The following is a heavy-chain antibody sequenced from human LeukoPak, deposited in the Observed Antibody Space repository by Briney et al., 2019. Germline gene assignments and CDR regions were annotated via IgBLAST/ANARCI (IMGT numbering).Heavy chain of an antibody. J-gene: IGHJ4*02. D-gene: IGHD2-21*01. CDR1: GDSISSHY. Sequence: SETLSLTCTVSGDSISSHYWSWLRQPPGKGLEWLGYIYYSGSTNYTPSLKSRVTISVDTSKNQFSLKLSSVTAADTAVYYCARVTSDGDSYFVYWGQGTLVTVSS. CDR3: ARVTSDGDSYFVY. V-gene: IGHV4-59*11. CDR2: IYYSGST.